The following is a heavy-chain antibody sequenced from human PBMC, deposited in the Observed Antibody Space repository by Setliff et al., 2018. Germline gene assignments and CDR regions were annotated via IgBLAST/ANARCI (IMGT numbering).Heavy chain of an antibody. V-gene: IGHV1-69*13. Sequence: SVKVSCKASGGTFSSYAISWVRQAPGQGLEWMGGIIPMFGTANYAQKFQGRVTITADESTSTAYMELSSLRAEDTAVYYCARHVNGSGKYYNWFDPWGQGTLVTVSS. CDR1: GGTFSSYA. J-gene: IGHJ5*02. D-gene: IGHD3-10*01. CDR2: IIPMFGTA. CDR3: ARHVNGSGKYYNWFDP.